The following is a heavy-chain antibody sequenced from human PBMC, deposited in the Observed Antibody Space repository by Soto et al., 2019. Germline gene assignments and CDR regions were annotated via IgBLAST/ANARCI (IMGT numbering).Heavy chain of an antibody. CDR1: GFTFSSYA. D-gene: IGHD2-2*02. CDR3: AKWADCSSTSCYTSGYFDY. Sequence: GGSLRLSCAASGFTFSSYAMSWVRQAPGKGLEWVSAISGSGVSTYYADSVKGRFTISRDNSKNTLYLQMNSLRAEDTAVYYCAKWADCSSTSCYTSGYFDYWGQGTLVTVSS. CDR2: ISGSGVST. J-gene: IGHJ4*02. V-gene: IGHV3-23*01.